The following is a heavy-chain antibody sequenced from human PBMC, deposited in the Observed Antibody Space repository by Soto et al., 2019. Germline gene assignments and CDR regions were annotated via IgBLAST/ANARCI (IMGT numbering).Heavy chain of an antibody. Sequence: QVQLVESGGGVVQPGRSLRLSCTASGFTFSSYAMHWVRQAPGKGLEWVAVISYDGSNKYYADSVKGGFTISRDNSKNALYLQMNSLRAEDTAVYYCARDKRDLRFLEWSYYFAYWGQGTLVTVSS. CDR2: ISYDGSNK. D-gene: IGHD3-3*01. CDR1: GFTFSSYA. CDR3: ARDKRDLRFLEWSYYFAY. V-gene: IGHV3-30-3*01. J-gene: IGHJ4*02.